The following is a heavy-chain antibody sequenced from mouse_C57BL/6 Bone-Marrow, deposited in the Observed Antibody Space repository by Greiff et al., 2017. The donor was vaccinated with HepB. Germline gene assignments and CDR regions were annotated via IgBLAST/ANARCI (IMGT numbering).Heavy chain of an antibody. CDR2: IDPSDSYT. V-gene: IGHV1-69*01. Sequence: VQLKQPGAELVMPGASVKLSCKASGYTFTSYWMHWVKQRPGQGLEWIGEIDPSDSYTNYNQKFKGKSTLTVDKSSSTAYLQLSSLTSEDSAVYSCARWRGDVPWYFDVWGTGTTVTVSS. CDR3: ARWRGDVPWYFDV. CDR1: GYTFTSYW. D-gene: IGHD5-1*01. J-gene: IGHJ1*03.